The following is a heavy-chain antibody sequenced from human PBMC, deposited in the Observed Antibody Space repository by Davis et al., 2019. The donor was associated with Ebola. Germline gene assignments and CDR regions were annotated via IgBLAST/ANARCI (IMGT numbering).Heavy chain of an antibody. D-gene: IGHD6-6*01. CDR1: GGSVSNYY. J-gene: IGHJ4*02. Sequence: MPSETLSLTCTVSGGSVSNYYWSWIRQPPGKGLEWIGYIYYSGSTNCNPSLKNRVTISVDTSKNQFSLKLSSVTAADTAVYYCARVNRQLVLRLDYWGQGTLVTVSS. CDR2: IYYSGST. V-gene: IGHV4-59*02. CDR3: ARVNRQLVLRLDY.